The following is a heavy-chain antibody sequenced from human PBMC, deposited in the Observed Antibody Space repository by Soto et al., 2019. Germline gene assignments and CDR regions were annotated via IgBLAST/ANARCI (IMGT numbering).Heavy chain of an antibody. CDR2: IYYSGST. CDR3: ARHAASITIFGVVKLRWFDP. J-gene: IGHJ5*02. Sequence: QLQLQESGPGLVKPSETLSLTCTVSGGSISSSSYYWGWIRQPPGKGLEWIGSIYYSGSTYYNPSLKSRVTISVDTSKNQFSLKLSSVTAADTAVYYCARHAASITIFGVVKLRWFDPWGQGTLVTVSS. D-gene: IGHD3-3*01. CDR1: GGSISSSSYY. V-gene: IGHV4-39*01.